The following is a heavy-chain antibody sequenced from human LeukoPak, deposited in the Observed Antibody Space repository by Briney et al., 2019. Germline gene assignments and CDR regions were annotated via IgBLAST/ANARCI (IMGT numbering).Heavy chain of an antibody. V-gene: IGHV4-4*09. CDR1: GSISGYY. Sequence: SETLSLTCTVSGSISGYYWSWIRQPPGKGLEWIGYIYTSGSTNYNPSLESRVTISVDTSKNQFSLDLSSVTAADTAVYYCARHDKDDWELFDYWGQGTLVTVSS. J-gene: IGHJ4*02. CDR3: ARHDKDDWELFDY. D-gene: IGHD1-26*01. CDR2: IYTSGST.